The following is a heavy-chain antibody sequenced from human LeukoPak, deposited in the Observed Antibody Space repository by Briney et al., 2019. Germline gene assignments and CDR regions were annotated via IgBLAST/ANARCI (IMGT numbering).Heavy chain of an antibody. CDR2: VLPSGNT. V-gene: IGHV4-61*02. D-gene: IGHD3-3*01. Sequence: SETLSLTCTVSGGSISSGDYYWTWIRQPAGKRLEWIGRVLPSGNTNYNPSLESRVTISIDTSKNQFSLNLTSVTAADTAVYYCARDAQFLGWFQGFDPWGQGTLVTVSS. CDR3: ARDAQFLGWFQGFDP. CDR1: GGSISSGDYY. J-gene: IGHJ5*02.